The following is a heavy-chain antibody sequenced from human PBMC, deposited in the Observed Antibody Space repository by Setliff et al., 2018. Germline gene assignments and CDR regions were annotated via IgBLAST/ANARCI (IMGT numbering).Heavy chain of an antibody. Sequence: SETLSLTCAVSGYSISSGFSWVWIRQSPGRGLDWIGYIDHSGSGDYNPSFKSRVTISVDTSKKQFSLTLTSVTAADTALYYCRQAVVGRDVFDIWGQGTVVTVSS. CDR3: RQAVVGRDVFDI. V-gene: IGHV4-38-2*01. D-gene: IGHD1-1*01. CDR1: GYSISSGFS. CDR2: IDHSGSG. J-gene: IGHJ3*02.